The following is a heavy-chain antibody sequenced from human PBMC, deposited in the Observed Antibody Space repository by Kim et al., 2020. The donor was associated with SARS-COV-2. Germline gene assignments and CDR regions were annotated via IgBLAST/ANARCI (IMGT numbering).Heavy chain of an antibody. Sequence: GGSLRLSCAASGFTFSSYSMNWVRQAPGKGLEWVSYISSSSSTIYYADSVKGRFTISRDNAKNSLYLQMNSLRDEDTAVYYCARDDQAEDGDYARFDYWGQGTLVTVSS. D-gene: IGHD4-17*01. V-gene: IGHV3-48*02. CDR1: GFTFSSYS. J-gene: IGHJ4*02. CDR2: ISSSSSTI. CDR3: ARDDQAEDGDYARFDY.